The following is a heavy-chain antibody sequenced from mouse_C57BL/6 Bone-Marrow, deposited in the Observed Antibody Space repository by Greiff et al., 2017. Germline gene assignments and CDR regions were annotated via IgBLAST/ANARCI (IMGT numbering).Heavy chain of an antibody. J-gene: IGHJ1*03. Sequence: VKLVESGPELVKPGASVKISCKASGYAFSSSWMNWVKQRPGKGLEWIGRIYPGDGDTNYNGKFKGKATLTADKSSSTAYMQLSSLTSEDSAVYFCARGNDYAWYFDVWGTGTTVTVSS. CDR2: IYPGDGDT. D-gene: IGHD2-4*01. CDR1: GYAFSSSW. V-gene: IGHV1-82*01. CDR3: ARGNDYAWYFDV.